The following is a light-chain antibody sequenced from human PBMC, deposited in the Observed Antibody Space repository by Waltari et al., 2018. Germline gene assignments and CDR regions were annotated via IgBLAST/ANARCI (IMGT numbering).Light chain of an antibody. Sequence: DIQMTQSPSILSASVGDTVTITCRTSQSISTWLSWYQQKPGKAPKLLISKASILESGVPSRFSGSGSGTEVTLTINSLQPDDFATFYSQHYNNYPPTFGGGTKVEIK. J-gene: IGKJ4*01. CDR2: KAS. V-gene: IGKV1-5*03. CDR1: QSISTW. CDR3: QHYNNYPPT.